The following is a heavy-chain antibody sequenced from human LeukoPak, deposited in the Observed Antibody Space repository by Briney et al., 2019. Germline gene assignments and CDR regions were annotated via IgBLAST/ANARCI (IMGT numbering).Heavy chain of an antibody. CDR1: GYTFTSYA. Sequence: ASVKVSCKASGYTFTSYAMHWVRQAPGQRLEWMGWINAGNGNTKYSQKFQGRVTITRDTSASTAYMELSSLRSEDTAVYYCARALTSSHYYGMDVWGQGTTVTVSS. CDR2: INAGNGNT. CDR3: ARALTSSHYYGMDV. D-gene: IGHD3-10*01. V-gene: IGHV1-3*01. J-gene: IGHJ6*02.